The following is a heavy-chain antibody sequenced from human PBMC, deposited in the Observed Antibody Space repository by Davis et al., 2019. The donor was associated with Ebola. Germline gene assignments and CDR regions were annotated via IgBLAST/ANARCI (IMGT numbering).Heavy chain of an antibody. CDR2: MNPNSGNT. CDR3: ASGFFWFDP. CDR1: GYTFSSYA. Sequence: AASVKVSCKASGYTFSSYAIHWVRQAPGQGLEWMGWMNPNSGNTGYAQKFQGRVTMTRNTSISTAYMELSSLRSEDTAVYYCASGFFWFDPWGQGTLVTVSS. D-gene: IGHD2/OR15-2a*01. J-gene: IGHJ5*02. V-gene: IGHV1-8*02.